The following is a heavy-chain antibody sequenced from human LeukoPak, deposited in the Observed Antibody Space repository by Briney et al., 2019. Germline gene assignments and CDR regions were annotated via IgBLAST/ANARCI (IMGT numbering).Heavy chain of an antibody. CDR2: IYENGGTT. D-gene: IGHD2-21*01. CDR3: AKDFRIGYSAHFDY. CDR1: GFTFRSHA. J-gene: IGHJ4*02. Sequence: GALRLSCVGSGFTFRSHAMSWARQAPEKGLEFVSGIYENGGTTYYADSVKGRFSISRDNSKNTLYLQMDSLRGEDTAVYYCAKDFRIGYSAHFDYWGQGALVTVSS. V-gene: IGHV3-23*01.